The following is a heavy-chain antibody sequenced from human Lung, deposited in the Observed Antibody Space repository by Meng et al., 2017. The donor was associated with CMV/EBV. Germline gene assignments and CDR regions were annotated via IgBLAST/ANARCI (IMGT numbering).Heavy chain of an antibody. CDR2: INPNSGGT. CDR1: GYTFTGYY. CDR3: AYTSDFWSGYYPPGMDV. D-gene: IGHD3-3*01. Sequence: ASVKVSCKASGYTFTGYYMHWVRQAPGQGLEGMGWINPNSGGTNYAQKFQGRVTMTRDTSISTAYMELSRLRSDDTAVYYCAYTSDFWSGYYPPGMDVWGQGTTVTVSS. V-gene: IGHV1-2*02. J-gene: IGHJ6*02.